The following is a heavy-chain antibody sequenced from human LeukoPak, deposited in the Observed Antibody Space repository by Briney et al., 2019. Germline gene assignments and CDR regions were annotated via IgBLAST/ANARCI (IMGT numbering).Heavy chain of an antibody. D-gene: IGHD3-10*01. J-gene: IGHJ5*02. CDR3: ARQPITMVRGVIGYWFDP. CDR1: GGSISSSSYY. CDR2: IYYSGST. V-gene: IGHV4-39*01. Sequence: PSETLSLTCTVSGGSISSSSYYWGWIRQPPGKGLEWIGSIYYSGSTYYNPSLKSRVTISVDTSKNQFSLKLSSVTAADTAVDYCARQPITMVRGVIGYWFDPWGQGTLVTVSS.